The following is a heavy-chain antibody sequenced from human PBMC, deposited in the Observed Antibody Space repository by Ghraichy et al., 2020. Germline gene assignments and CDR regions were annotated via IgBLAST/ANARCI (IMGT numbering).Heavy chain of an antibody. J-gene: IGHJ2*01. V-gene: IGHV4-4*07. CDR2: IYTSGST. D-gene: IGHD3-22*01. CDR1: GGSISSYY. CDR3: AREVDYYDSSGYPPSEYFDL. Sequence: TLSLTCTVSGGSISSYYWSWIRQPAGKGLEWIGRIYTSGSTNYNPSLKSRVTMSVDTSKNQFSLKLSSVTAADTAVYYCAREVDYYDSSGYPPSEYFDLWGRGTLVTVSS.